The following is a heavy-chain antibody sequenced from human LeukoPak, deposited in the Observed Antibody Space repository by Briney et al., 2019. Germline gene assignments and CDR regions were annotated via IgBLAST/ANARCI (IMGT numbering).Heavy chain of an antibody. CDR2: ISAGGGST. V-gene: IGHV3-23*01. CDR1: GFTFSSYA. D-gene: IGHD6-13*01. CDR3: AKSSSWTYNWFDP. Sequence: GGSLRLSCAASGFTFSSYAMGWVRQAPGKGLEWVSAISAGGGSTYFADSVKGRFTISRDNSKNTLFLQMNSLRAEDTAVYYCAKSSSWTYNWFDPWGQGTLVTVSS. J-gene: IGHJ5*02.